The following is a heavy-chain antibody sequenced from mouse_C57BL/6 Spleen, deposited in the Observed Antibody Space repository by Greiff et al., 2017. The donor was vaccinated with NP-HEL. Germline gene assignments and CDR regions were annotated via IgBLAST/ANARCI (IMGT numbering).Heavy chain of an antibody. J-gene: IGHJ4*01. CDR1: GYSITSGYD. V-gene: IGHV3-1*01. CDR3: ARGDDYDLYAMDY. Sequence: VQLKESGPGMVKPSQSLSLTCTVTGYSITSGYDWHWIRHFPGNKLEWMGYISYSGSTNYNPSLKSRISITHDTSKNHFFLKLNSVTTEDTATYYCARGDDYDLYAMDYWGQGTSVTVSS. CDR2: ISYSGST. D-gene: IGHD2-4*01.